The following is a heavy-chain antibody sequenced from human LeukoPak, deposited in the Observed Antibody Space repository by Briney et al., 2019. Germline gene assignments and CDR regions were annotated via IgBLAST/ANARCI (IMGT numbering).Heavy chain of an antibody. V-gene: IGHV1-8*03. D-gene: IGHD2/OR15-2a*01. CDR3: ARGAFVSPYYYYYMDV. Sequence: ASVKVSCKASGDTFSNYAISWLRQAPGQGLEWMGWMNPNSGNTGYAQKFQGRVTITRNTSISTAYMELSSLRSEDTAVYYCARGAFVSPYYYYYMDVWGKGTTVTVSS. CDR2: MNPNSGNT. CDR1: GDTFSNYA. J-gene: IGHJ6*03.